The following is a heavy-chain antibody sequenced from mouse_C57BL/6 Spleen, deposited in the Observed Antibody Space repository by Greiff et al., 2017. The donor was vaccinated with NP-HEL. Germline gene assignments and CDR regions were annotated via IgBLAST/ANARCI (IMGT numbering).Heavy chain of an antibody. CDR2: ISDGGSYT. D-gene: IGHD1-1*01. CDR3: ARPLSGSSLYYAMDY. J-gene: IGHJ4*01. CDR1: GFTFSSYA. Sequence: EVQVVESGGGLVKPGGSLKLSCAASGFTFSSYAMSWVRQTPEKRLEWVATISDGGSYTYYPDNVKGRFTISRDNAKNNLYLQMSHLKSEDTAMYYCARPLSGSSLYYAMDYWGQGTSVTVSS. V-gene: IGHV5-4*01.